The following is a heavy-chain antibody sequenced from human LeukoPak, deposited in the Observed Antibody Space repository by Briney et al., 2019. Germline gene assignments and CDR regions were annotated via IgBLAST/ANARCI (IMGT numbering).Heavy chain of an antibody. CDR1: GGTFSSYA. CDR3: ARGLPSGPIDY. Sequence: SVKVSCKASGGTFSSYAISWVRQAPGQGLEWMGRIIPILGIANYAQKFQGRVTITADKSTSTAYMELSSLRPEDTAVYYCARGLPSGPIDYWGQGTLVTVSS. J-gene: IGHJ4*02. CDR2: IIPILGIA. D-gene: IGHD2-15*01. V-gene: IGHV1-69*04.